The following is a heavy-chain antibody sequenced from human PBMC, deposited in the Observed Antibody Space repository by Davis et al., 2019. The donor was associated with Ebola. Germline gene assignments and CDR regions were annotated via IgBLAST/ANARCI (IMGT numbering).Heavy chain of an antibody. CDR3: ARGLRKLWFGELLYREGYYFDY. V-gene: IGHV4-34*01. Sequence: MPSETLSLTCAVYGGSFSGYYWSWIRQPPGKGLEWIGEINHSGSTNYNPSLKSRVTISVDTSKNQFSLKLSSVTAADTAVYYCARGLRKLWFGELLYREGYYFDYWGQGTLVTVSS. CDR2: INHSGST. J-gene: IGHJ4*02. D-gene: IGHD3-10*01. CDR1: GGSFSGYY.